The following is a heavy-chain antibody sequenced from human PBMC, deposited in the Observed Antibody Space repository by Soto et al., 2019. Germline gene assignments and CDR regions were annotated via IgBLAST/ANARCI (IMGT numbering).Heavy chain of an antibody. D-gene: IGHD3-10*01. CDR1: GFTVSSYA. Sequence: GGSLRLSCAASGFTVSSYAMHWVRQAPGKGLEYVSAISSNGGSTYYANSVKGRFTISRDNSKNTLYLQMGSLRAEDMAVYYCARLRGDNDAFDIWGQGTMVTVSS. V-gene: IGHV3-64*01. CDR3: ARLRGDNDAFDI. J-gene: IGHJ3*02. CDR2: ISSNGGST.